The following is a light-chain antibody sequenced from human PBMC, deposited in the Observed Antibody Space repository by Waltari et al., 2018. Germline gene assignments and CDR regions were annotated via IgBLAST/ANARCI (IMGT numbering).Light chain of an antibody. Sequence: QSVLTQPPSVSGAPGQRVTVSCTGTNPHIGAGYDVPWYQQFPGTAPKLLIYGSANRPSGVPDRFSGSKSGTSASLAITGLQTEDEADYYCQSYDISLSGFWVFGGGTKLTVL. CDR2: GSA. V-gene: IGLV1-40*01. CDR3: QSYDISLSGFWV. J-gene: IGLJ3*02. CDR1: NPHIGAGYD.